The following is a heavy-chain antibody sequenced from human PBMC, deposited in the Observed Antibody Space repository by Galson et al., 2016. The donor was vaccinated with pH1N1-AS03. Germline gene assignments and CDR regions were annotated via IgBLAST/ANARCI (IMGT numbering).Heavy chain of an antibody. J-gene: IGHJ4*02. D-gene: IGHD6-19*01. Sequence: SVKVSCKASGYTFTGYYMHWVRQAPGQGLERMGWINPNSGGTNYAQKFQGRVTMTRDTSISTAYMELSRLRSDDTAVYYRAITAVADLEFDYWGQGTLVTVSS. CDR3: AITAVADLEFDY. V-gene: IGHV1-2*02. CDR1: GYTFTGYY. CDR2: INPNSGGT.